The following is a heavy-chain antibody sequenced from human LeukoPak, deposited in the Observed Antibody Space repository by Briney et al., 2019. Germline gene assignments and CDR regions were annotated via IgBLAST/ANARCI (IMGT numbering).Heavy chain of an antibody. Sequence: PSETLSLTCAVYGGSFSGYYWSWIRQPPGKGLEWIGEINHSGSTNYNPSLKSRVTISVDTSKNQFSLKLSSVTAADTAVYYCARRRGSIVVVPAANNWFDPWGQGTLVTVSS. V-gene: IGHV4-34*01. CDR3: ARRRGSIVVVPAANNWFDP. CDR1: GGSFSGYY. CDR2: INHSGST. D-gene: IGHD2-2*01. J-gene: IGHJ5*02.